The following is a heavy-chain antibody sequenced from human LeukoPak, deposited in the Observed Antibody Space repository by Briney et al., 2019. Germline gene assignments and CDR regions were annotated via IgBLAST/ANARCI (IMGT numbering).Heavy chain of an antibody. J-gene: IGHJ6*03. V-gene: IGHV5-51*01. D-gene: IGHD6-19*01. CDR2: IYPGDSDT. Sequence: GESLKISCKGSGYSFSDFWIVWVRQMPGQGLEWMGIIYPGDSDTRYSPSFQGQVTISADKSISTAYLQWSSLKASDTAMYYCARQRTGYSSGWFSYYYYMDVWGKGTTVTVSS. CDR1: GYSFSDFW. CDR3: ARQRTGYSSGWFSYYYYMDV.